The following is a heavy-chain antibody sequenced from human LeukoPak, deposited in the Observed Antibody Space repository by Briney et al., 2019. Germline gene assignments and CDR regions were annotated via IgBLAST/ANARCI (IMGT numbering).Heavy chain of an antibody. CDR2: INQDGSDK. CDR1: GLTFSIHW. V-gene: IGHV3-7*01. Sequence: GGSLRLSCAASGLTFSIHWMNWVRQAPGKGLECVANINQDGSDKYYVDSVKGRFTISRDNTKNSLSLQMNSLRAGDTAVYYCARDLRRLYGSGWSGYFDYWGQRTLVTASS. J-gene: IGHJ4*02. CDR3: ARDLRRLYGSGWSGYFDY. D-gene: IGHD6-19*01.